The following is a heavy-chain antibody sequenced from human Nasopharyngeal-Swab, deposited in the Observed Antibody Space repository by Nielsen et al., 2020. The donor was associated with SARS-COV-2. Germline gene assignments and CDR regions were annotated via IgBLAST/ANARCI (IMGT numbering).Heavy chain of an antibody. CDR1: GFIFSDYV. CDR3: VPNMDF. Sequence: GGSLRLSCSASGFIFSDYVMHWVRQTQGKRLEHVSAISANGSTTFYSDLVKGRFTISRVNPRNTVYLQLSNLRSDDTAVYYCVPNMDFWGRGTTVTVFS. CDR2: ISANGSTT. V-gene: IGHV3-64D*06. J-gene: IGHJ6*03.